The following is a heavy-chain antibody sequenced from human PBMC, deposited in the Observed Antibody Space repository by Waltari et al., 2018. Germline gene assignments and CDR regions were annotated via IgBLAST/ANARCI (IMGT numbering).Heavy chain of an antibody. CDR3: ASDDYGDYSGRFFQH. Sequence: VQLQESGPGLVKPSQTLSLSCTGSGDSITSGGYYWSWIRQPPGKGLEWIGNFYYTGSTYYTPSLESRVSISVDTSNTQFSLKLRSVTAADTAIYFCASDDYGDYSGRFFQHRRQGALVPVSS. CDR1: GDSITSGGYY. CDR2: FYYTGST. V-gene: IGHV4-30-4*08. D-gene: IGHD4-17*01. J-gene: IGHJ1*01.